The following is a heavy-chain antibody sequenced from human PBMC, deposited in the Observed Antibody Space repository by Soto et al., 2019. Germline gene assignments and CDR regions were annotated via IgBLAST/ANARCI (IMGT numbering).Heavy chain of an antibody. V-gene: IGHV1-2*02. J-gene: IGHJ6*02. CDR1: GYTFTGYY. Sequence: QVQLVQSGAEVKKPGASVKVSCKASGYTFTGYYMHWVRQAPGQGLEWMGWINPNSGDTNYAQKFQGRVTMTRDTAISTAYMELSRLRSDDTAVYYCARVAHTAMARGGMDVLGQGTTVTVSS. CDR3: ARVAHTAMARGGMDV. CDR2: INPNSGDT. D-gene: IGHD5-18*01.